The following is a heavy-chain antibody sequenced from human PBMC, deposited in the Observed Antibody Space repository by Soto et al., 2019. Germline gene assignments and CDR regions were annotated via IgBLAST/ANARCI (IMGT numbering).Heavy chain of an antibody. Sequence: SETLSLTCTVSGGSISSSSYYWGWIRQPPGKGLEYIGSIYYSGSTYYSPSLKSRLTISVDTSKRQFSLKLNSVTAADTAVYYCASLNLNSGNYIFDYWGQGTVVTVSS. CDR3: ASLNLNSGNYIFDY. J-gene: IGHJ4*02. CDR1: GGSISSSSYY. D-gene: IGHD3-10*01. V-gene: IGHV4-39*01. CDR2: IYYSGST.